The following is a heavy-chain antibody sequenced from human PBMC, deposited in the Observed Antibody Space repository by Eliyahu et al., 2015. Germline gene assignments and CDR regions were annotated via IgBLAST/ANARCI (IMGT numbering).Heavy chain of an antibody. V-gene: IGHV1-69*09. Sequence: QVQLVQSGAEVKKPXSSVKVSCKTSGDTFKNYAINWVRQARGQRPQWMGRIIPLLGFTNYAENFQGRLTMTADKSTTTVYVELSSLTSDDTALYYCAREGQAFDFWGQGTLVTVTS. CDR3: AREGQAFDF. J-gene: IGHJ4*02. CDR2: IIPLLGFT. CDR1: GDTFKNYA.